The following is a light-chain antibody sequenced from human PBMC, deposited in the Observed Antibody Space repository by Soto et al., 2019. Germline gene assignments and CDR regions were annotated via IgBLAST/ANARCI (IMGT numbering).Light chain of an antibody. CDR1: SSDVGGYNY. Sequence: QSALTQPASVSGSPGQSITISCSGTSSDVGGYNYVSWYQQHPGKAPKVMIYEVSNRPSGVSNRFSGSKSGNTASLTISGLQPEDEADYYCSSYTSNNTVVVGGGTKVTVL. V-gene: IGLV2-14*01. J-gene: IGLJ2*01. CDR2: EVS. CDR3: SSYTSNNTVV.